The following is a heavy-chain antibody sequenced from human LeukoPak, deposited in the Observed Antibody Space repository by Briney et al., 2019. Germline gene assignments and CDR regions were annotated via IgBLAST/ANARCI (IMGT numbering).Heavy chain of an antibody. D-gene: IGHD3-10*01. CDR1: GGSINYRH. CDR3: ATHNSGTFYNFDS. J-gene: IGHJ4*02. V-gene: IGHV4-59*08. CDR2: IYYTGST. Sequence: SETLSLTCTVSGGSINYRHWTWIRQPPGKGLEWIGYIYYTGSTNYNPSLKSRVIISLDTSKNQLSMKLSSVTAADTAVYYCATHNSGTFYNFDSWGQGTLVTVSS.